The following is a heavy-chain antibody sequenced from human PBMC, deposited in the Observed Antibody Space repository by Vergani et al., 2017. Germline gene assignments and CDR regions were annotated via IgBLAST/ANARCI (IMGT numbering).Heavy chain of an antibody. D-gene: IGHD6-19*01. V-gene: IGHV3-49*04. J-gene: IGHJ5*02. Sequence: EVQLVESGGGLVQPGRSLRLSCTASGFTFGDYAMSWVRQAPGKGLEWVGFIRSKAYGGTTEYAASVKGRFTISRDDSKSIAYLQMNRLKTEDTAVYYCTRSGSGWYGGWFDPWGQGTLVTVSS. CDR3: TRSGSGWYGGWFDP. CDR1: GFTFGDYA. CDR2: IRSKAYGGTT.